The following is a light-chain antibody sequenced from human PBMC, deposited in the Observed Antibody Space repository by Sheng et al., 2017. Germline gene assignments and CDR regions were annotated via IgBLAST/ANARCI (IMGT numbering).Light chain of an antibody. V-gene: IGKV3-15*01. CDR1: QSVSNN. Sequence: EVVLTQSPGTLSLSPGERATLSCRASQSVSNNYLAWYQQKPGQAPRLLIYVASTRATGIPARFSGSGSGTEFTLTISSLQSEDFAVYYCQQYNNWPRTFGQGTKVEIK. CDR2: VAS. J-gene: IGKJ1*01. CDR3: QQYNNWPRT.